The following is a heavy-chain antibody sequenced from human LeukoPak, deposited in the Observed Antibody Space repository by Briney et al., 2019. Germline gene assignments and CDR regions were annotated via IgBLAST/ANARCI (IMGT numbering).Heavy chain of an antibody. D-gene: IGHD6-13*01. CDR3: ARDRVGQQLVGRNYYYYYMDV. J-gene: IGHJ6*03. V-gene: IGHV4-59*01. CDR1: GGYISSYS. CDR2: IYYSGST. Sequence: SETLSLTCTVSGGYISSYSWSWIRQPPGKGLEWIGYIYYSGSTNYNPSLKSRVTISVDTSKNQSSLKLRSVTAADTAVYYCARDRVGQQLVGRNYYYYYMDVWGKGTTVTISS.